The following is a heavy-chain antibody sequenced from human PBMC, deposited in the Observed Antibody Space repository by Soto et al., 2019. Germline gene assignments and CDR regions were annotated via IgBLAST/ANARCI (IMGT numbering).Heavy chain of an antibody. V-gene: IGHV4-59*01. CDR1: GASITSSY. Sequence: SETLSLTCTVSGASITSSYWSWIRQSPGKGLEWIAYVYHTGATNYNPSLKSRVTISLDTSQSQFSLNLTSLTTADTAVYFCARGGNRYSNVASGVGGFDYWGQGSLGTVS. CDR3: ARGGNRYSNVASGVGGFDY. D-gene: IGHD5-12*01. CDR2: VYHTGAT. J-gene: IGHJ4*02.